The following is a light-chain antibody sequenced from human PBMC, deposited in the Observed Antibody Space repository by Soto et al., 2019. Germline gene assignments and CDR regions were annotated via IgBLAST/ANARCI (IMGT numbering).Light chain of an antibody. V-gene: IGLV2-14*01. J-gene: IGLJ1*01. CDR2: DVS. Sequence: QSALTQPASVSGSPGQSITISCTGTSSDVGGYNYVSWYQQHPGKAPKLMIYDVSNRPSGVSDRFSVSKSGNTASLTISNLQAEDEADYYCSSYTSSGTYVSGTGTKLTVL. CDR3: SSYTSSGTYV. CDR1: SSDVGGYNY.